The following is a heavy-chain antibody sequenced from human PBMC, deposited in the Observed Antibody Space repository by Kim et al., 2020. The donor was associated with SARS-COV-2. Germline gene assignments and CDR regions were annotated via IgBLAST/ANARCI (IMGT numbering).Heavy chain of an antibody. J-gene: IGHJ4*02. CDR1: GGTFSSYA. CDR3: ARGVMVRGVILYYFDY. Sequence: SVKVSCKASGGTFSSYAISWVRQAPGQGLEWMGGIIPIFGTANYAQKFQGRVTITADESTSTAYMELSSLRSEDTAVYYCARGVMVRGVILYYFDYWGQGTLVTVSS. V-gene: IGHV1-69*13. CDR2: IIPIFGTA. D-gene: IGHD3-10*01.